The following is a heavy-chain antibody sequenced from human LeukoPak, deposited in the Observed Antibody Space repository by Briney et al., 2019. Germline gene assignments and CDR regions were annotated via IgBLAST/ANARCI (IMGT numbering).Heavy chain of an antibody. V-gene: IGHV3-23*01. CDR2: ISGSGGST. J-gene: IGHJ4*02. CDR1: GFTFSSYA. CDR3: ATDRGYFLFDY. Sequence: GGSLRLSCAASGFTFSSYAVSWVRQAPGKGLEWVSAISGSGGSTYYADSVKGRFTISRDNSKNTLYLQMNSLRAEDTAVYYCATDRGYFLFDYWGQGTLVTVSS. D-gene: IGHD5-12*01.